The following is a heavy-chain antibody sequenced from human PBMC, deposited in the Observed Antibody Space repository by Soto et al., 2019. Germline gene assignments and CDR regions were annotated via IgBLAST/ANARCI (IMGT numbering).Heavy chain of an antibody. CDR2: IIPIFGTA. CDR3: ATTPGYSYGPPRV. J-gene: IGHJ6*02. V-gene: IGHV1-69*06. CDR1: GVTFSSYA. D-gene: IGHD5-18*01. Sequence: SVKVSCKASGVTFSSYAISWVRQAPGQGLEWMGGIIPIFGTANYAQKFQGRVTITADKSTSTAYMELSSLRSEDTAVYYCATTPGYSYGPPRVWGQGTTVTVSS.